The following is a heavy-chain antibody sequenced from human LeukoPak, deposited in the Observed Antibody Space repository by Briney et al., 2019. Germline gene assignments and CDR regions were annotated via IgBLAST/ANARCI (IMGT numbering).Heavy chain of an antibody. CDR1: GFTFSSYA. Sequence: PGGSLRLSCAASGFTFSSYAMSWVRQAPGKGLEWVSAIRDSGDNTYYADSVKGRFTISRDKSKNTLFLQMNSLRAEDTAIYYCTRDDAVGGGYLDYWGQGVLVTVSS. J-gene: IGHJ4*02. D-gene: IGHD6-19*01. V-gene: IGHV3-23*01. CDR2: IRDSGDNT. CDR3: TRDDAVGGGYLDY.